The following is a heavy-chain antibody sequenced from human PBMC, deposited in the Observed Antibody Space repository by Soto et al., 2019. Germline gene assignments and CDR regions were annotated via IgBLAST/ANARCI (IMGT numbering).Heavy chain of an antibody. V-gene: IGHV1-69*13. D-gene: IGHD5-18*01. CDR1: GGTFSSYA. CDR2: IIPIFGTA. Sequence: SVKVSCKASGGTFSSYAISWVRQAPGQGLEWMGGIIPIFGTANYAQKFQGRVTITADESTSTAYMELSSLRSEDTAVYYCARHGGYSYGYDAFDIWGQGTMVTVSS. CDR3: ARHGGYSYGYDAFDI. J-gene: IGHJ3*02.